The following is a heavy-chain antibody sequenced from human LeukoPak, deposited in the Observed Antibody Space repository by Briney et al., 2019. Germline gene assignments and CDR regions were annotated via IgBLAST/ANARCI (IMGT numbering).Heavy chain of an antibody. CDR3: AKSNGYGLVDI. CDR2: INHSGST. CDR1: GGSFSGYY. Sequence: SETLSLTCAVYGGSFSGYYWSWIRQPLGKGLEWIGEINHSGSTNYNPSLKSRVTISLDTSRNQFSLKLNSVTAADTAVYYCAKSNGYGLVDIWGQGTMVTVSS. V-gene: IGHV4-34*01. D-gene: IGHD3-10*01. J-gene: IGHJ3*02.